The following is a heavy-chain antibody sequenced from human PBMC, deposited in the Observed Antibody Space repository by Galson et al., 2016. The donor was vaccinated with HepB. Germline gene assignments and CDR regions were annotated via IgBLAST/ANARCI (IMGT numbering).Heavy chain of an antibody. CDR3: VKATLASVTGRDAFDL. J-gene: IGHJ3*01. Sequence: SLRLSCAGSGFAFDDYAIHWVRQVPGKGLQWVSGIGWNSGNSAYEDSVKGRFTISRDNGKSSLYLQMDSLRAEDTAVYYCVKATLASVTGRDAFDLWGQGTMVTVSS. V-gene: IGHV3-9*01. CDR2: IGWNSGNS. CDR1: GFAFDDYA. D-gene: IGHD1-14*01.